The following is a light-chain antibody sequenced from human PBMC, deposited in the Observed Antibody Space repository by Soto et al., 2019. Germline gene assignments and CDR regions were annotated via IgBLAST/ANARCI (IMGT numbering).Light chain of an antibody. CDR3: QQYYITPRT. Sequence: DIVMTQSPDSLAVSLGERATINCKSSQSVLYSSNNKNYLAWYQQKPGQPPKLLIYWASTRESGVPDRFSGSGSGTDFTLTRSSLQAEDVAVYFCQQYYITPRTFGQGTKLEIK. CDR1: QSVLYSSNNKNY. V-gene: IGKV4-1*01. CDR2: WAS. J-gene: IGKJ2*02.